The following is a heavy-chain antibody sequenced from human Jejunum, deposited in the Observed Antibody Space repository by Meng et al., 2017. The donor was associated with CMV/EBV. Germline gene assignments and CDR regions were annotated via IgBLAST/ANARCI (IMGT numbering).Heavy chain of an antibody. CDR2: IKEDGGEE. CDR3: ARLPSKYYYDSTGYYAAYYLDD. Sequence: WMGWVRQAPGKGLEWVANIKEDGGEEDYLGSVKGRFSISRDNAKNSLYLQMNSLRAEDTAVYFCARLPSKYYYDSTGYYAAYYLDDWGQGTPVTVSS. CDR1: W. J-gene: IGHJ4*02. D-gene: IGHD3-22*01. V-gene: IGHV3-7*01.